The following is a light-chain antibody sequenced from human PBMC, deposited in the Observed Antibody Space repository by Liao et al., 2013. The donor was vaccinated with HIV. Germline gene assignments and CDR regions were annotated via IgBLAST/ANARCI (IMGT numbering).Light chain of an antibody. Sequence: SYVLTQPPSVSVAPGKTATILCEGKSIGRRSVHWYQQKPGRAPLLVIYSDSDRPSGIPERFSGSNSGTAATLTIHTVEAGDEADYYCQAWDSSTVVFGGGTKLTVL. J-gene: IGLJ2*01. V-gene: IGLV3-21*01. CDR1: SIGRRS. CDR2: SDS. CDR3: QAWDSSTVV.